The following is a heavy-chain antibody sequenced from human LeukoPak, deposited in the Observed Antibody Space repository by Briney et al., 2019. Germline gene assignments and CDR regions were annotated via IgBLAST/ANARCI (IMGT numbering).Heavy chain of an antibody. Sequence: ASETLSLTCAVYTGSFSGYYWSWIRQPPGKGLEWIVEINHSGSTNSNPSLKSRVTISEDTSKNQFSLKLSSVTAAETAVYCCPRWGSGNDYWGQGTLVTVSS. V-gene: IGHV4-34*01. J-gene: IGHJ4*02. D-gene: IGHD2-15*01. CDR2: INHSGST. CDR3: PRWGSGNDY. CDR1: TGSFSGYY.